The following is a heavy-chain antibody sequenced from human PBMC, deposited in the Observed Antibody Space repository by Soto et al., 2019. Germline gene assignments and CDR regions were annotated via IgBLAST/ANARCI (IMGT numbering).Heavy chain of an antibody. Sequence: GGSLRLSCAASGFSFSDHYMTWIRQAPGKGLEWVSKISGGGTTMYYADSVKGRFTVSRDNAKNSLYLQMNSLRAEDTGVYYCAGDPYYYGSAFWGQGTLVTVSS. J-gene: IGHJ4*02. D-gene: IGHD3-10*01. CDR2: ISGGGTTM. V-gene: IGHV3-11*01. CDR1: GFSFSDHY. CDR3: AGDPYYYGSAF.